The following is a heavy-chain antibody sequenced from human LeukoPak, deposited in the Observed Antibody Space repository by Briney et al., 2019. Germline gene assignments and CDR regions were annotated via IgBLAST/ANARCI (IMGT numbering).Heavy chain of an antibody. CDR1: GYTFTSYD. Sequence: ASVKVSCKASGYTFTSYDINWVRQATGQGLEWMVWVNPNSGNTGYAQKFQGRVTMTRNTSISTAYMELSSLRSEDTAVYYCARESSSWYNIDYWGQGTLVTVSS. D-gene: IGHD6-13*01. CDR3: ARESSSWYNIDY. V-gene: IGHV1-8*01. J-gene: IGHJ4*02. CDR2: VNPNSGNT.